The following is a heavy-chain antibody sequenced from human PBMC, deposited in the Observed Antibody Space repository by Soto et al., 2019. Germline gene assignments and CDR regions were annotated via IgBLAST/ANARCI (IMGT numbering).Heavy chain of an antibody. J-gene: IGHJ6*01. Sequence: SLLVSCASSVFTFDDYPMHWVGQAPGKGLEWVSGISWNSGSIRYADSVKGRFTISRDNAKNSLYLQMKSLRAEDTALYYCAKDKSVAAAGYYYGMDVWGQGTTVTVSS. CDR3: AKDKSVAAAGYYYGMDV. D-gene: IGHD6-13*01. CDR2: ISWNSGSI. V-gene: IGHV3-9*01. CDR1: VFTFDDYP.